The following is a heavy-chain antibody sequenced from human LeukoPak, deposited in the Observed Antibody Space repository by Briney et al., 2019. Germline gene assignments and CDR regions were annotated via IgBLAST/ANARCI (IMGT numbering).Heavy chain of an antibody. V-gene: IGHV4-34*01. J-gene: IGHJ3*02. Sequence: SETLSLTCAVYGGSFSGYYWSWIRQPPGKGLEWDGEINHSGSTNYNPSLKSRVTISVDTSKNQFSLKLSSVTAADTAVYYCARGRGRMVPPLRAFDIWGQGTMVTVSS. CDR3: ARGRGRMVPPLRAFDI. CDR2: INHSGST. CDR1: GGSFSGYY. D-gene: IGHD2-2*01.